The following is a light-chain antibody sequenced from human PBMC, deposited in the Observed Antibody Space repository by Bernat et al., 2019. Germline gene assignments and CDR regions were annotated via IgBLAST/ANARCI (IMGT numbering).Light chain of an antibody. CDR2: GAS. CDR1: QSLSSY. J-gene: IGKJ5*01. Sequence: EIVLTQSPATLSLSPGERATLSCRASQSLSSYLAWYQQRPGQAPRLLIYGASNRATGIPARFSGSGSGTDFTLTISSLEPEDFAVYYCQQRSDWPITFGKGTRLEIK. CDR3: QQRSDWPIT. V-gene: IGKV3-11*01.